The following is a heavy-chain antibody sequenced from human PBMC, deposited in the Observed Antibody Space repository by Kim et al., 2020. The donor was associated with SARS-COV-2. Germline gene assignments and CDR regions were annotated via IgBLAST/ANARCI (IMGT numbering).Heavy chain of an antibody. Sequence: SETLSLTCAVSGGSFSGYYWTWIRQPPRGGLEWVSDISIGGSADSNPYPRSRVTITVDAYKSKIPLKVITLTAADAATDYCSRVVYSLGSRREFDYWCQG. CDR3: SRVVYSLGSRREFDY. CDR1: GGSFSGYY. J-gene: IGHJ4*02. D-gene: IGHD1-26*01. CDR2: ISIGGSA. V-gene: IGHV4-34*01.